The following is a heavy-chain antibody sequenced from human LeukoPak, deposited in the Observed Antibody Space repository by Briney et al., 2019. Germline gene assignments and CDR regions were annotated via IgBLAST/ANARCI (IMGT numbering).Heavy chain of an antibody. V-gene: IGHV3-53*01. CDR3: ARVPGYN. CDR2: IYSGGST. D-gene: IGHD1-1*01. Sequence: GGSLRLSCAASGFTVSNNYMSWVRQAPGKGLEWVSVIYSGGSTYYADSVKVRFNISRDNSKNTLYLQMNSLKAEDTAVYYCARVPGYNWGQGTLVTVSS. CDR1: GFTVSNNY. J-gene: IGHJ4*02.